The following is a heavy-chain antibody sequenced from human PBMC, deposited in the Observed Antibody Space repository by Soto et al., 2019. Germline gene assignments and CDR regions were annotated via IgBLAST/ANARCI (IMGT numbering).Heavy chain of an antibody. CDR1: GGTFSSYA. J-gene: IGHJ6*02. D-gene: IGHD2-2*01. V-gene: IGHV1-69*13. CDR3: ARWGCISTSCPTYYYYGMDV. Sequence: SVKVSCKASGGTFSSYAISWVRQAPGQGLEWMGGIIPIFGTANYAQKFQGRVTITADESTSTAYMELSSLRSEDTAVYYCARWGCISTSCPTYYYYGMDVWGQGTTVTVSS. CDR2: IIPIFGTA.